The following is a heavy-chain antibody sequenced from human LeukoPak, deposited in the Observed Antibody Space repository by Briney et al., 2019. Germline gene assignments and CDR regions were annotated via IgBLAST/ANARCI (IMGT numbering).Heavy chain of an antibody. V-gene: IGHV4-30-2*01. Sequence: PSETLSLTCAVSGVSISSGGYSWSWIRQPPGKGLEWIGYVYHSGSTYYNPSLKSRVTISVDRSKNQFSLKLSSVTAADTAVYYCARVLSSGWSPHFDYWGQGTLVTVSS. CDR3: ARVLSSGWSPHFDY. CDR2: VYHSGST. CDR1: GVSISSGGYS. D-gene: IGHD6-19*01. J-gene: IGHJ4*02.